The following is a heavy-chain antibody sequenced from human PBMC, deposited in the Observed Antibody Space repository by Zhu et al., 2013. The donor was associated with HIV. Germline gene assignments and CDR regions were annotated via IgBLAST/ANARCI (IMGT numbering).Heavy chain of an antibody. J-gene: IGHJ3*02. CDR1: GGTFSSYA. D-gene: IGHD3-3*01. CDR3: ARDDRSITIFGVVMGAFDI. V-gene: IGHV1-69*01. Sequence: QVQLVQSGAEVKKPGSSVKVSCKASGGTFSSYAISWVRQAPGQGLEWMGGIIPIFGTANYAQKFQGRVTITADESTSTAYMELSSLRSEDTAVYYCARDDRSITIFGVVMGAFDIWGQGTMVTVSS. CDR2: IIPIFGTA.